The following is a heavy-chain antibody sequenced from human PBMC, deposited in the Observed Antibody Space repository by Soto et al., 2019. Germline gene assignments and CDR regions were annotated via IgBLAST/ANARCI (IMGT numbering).Heavy chain of an antibody. J-gene: IGHJ5*02. Sequence: SETLSLTCTVSGGSVSSGGYYWSWIRQPPGKGLEWIGYIYYSGSTNYNPSLKSRVTISVDTSKNQFSLQLSSVTAADTAVYYCARRPATWFNPWGQGTLVTVSS. CDR3: ARRPATWFNP. CDR1: GGSVSSGGYY. V-gene: IGHV4-61*08. CDR2: IYYSGST.